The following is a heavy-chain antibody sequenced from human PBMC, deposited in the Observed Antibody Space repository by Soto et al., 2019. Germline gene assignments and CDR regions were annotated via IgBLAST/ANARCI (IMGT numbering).Heavy chain of an antibody. CDR1: GGSISSYY. Sequence: SETLSLTCTVSGGSISSYYWSWIRQPPGKGLEWIGYIYYSGSTNYNPSLKSRVTISVDTSKNQFSLKLSSVTAADTAVYYCARLGYYGSGSYPWFDPWGQGTLVTVSS. CDR2: IYYSGST. D-gene: IGHD3-10*01. CDR3: ARLGYYGSGSYPWFDP. V-gene: IGHV4-59*08. J-gene: IGHJ5*02.